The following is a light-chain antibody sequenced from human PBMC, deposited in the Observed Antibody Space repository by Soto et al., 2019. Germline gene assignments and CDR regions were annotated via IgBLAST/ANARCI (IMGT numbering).Light chain of an antibody. J-gene: IGKJ1*01. V-gene: IGKV1-5*03. Sequence: DIQMTQSPDSLSASVGDRVTITCRASQSIDSWLAWLQQRPGKAPKLLIYMASNLESGVPSRFSGSRSGTEFTLTISSLQPNDFATYYCQQYSVYPWTFGQGTKVEIK. CDR3: QQYSVYPWT. CDR1: QSIDSW. CDR2: MAS.